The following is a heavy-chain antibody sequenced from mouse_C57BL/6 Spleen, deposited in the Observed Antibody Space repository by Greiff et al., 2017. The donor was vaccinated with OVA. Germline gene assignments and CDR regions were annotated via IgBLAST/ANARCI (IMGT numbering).Heavy chain of an antibody. CDR3: ARSFYYDYDGAAY. D-gene: IGHD2-4*01. J-gene: IGHJ3*01. CDR1: GYTFTSYW. CDR2: IHPNSGST. Sequence: QVQLKQPGAELVKPGASVKLSCKASGYTFTSYWMHWVKQRPGQGLEWIGMIHPNSGSTNYNEKFKSKATLTVDKSSSTAYMQLSSLTSEDSAVYYCARSFYYDYDGAAYWGQGTLVTVSA. V-gene: IGHV1-64*01.